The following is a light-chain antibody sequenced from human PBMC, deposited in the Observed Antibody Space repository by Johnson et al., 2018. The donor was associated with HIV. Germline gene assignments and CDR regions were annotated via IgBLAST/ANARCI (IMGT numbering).Light chain of an antibody. Sequence: QAVLTQPPSVSAAPGQTVTISCSGSSSNVGSSFVSWYRQVPGTAPKLLIYDNNKRPSGIPGRFSGSKSGPPATLGITGLQTGDEADYYCGTWDSSLNTFVFGTGTRVTVL. V-gene: IGLV1-51*01. CDR2: DNN. CDR1: SSNVGSSF. J-gene: IGLJ1*01. CDR3: GTWDSSLNTFV.